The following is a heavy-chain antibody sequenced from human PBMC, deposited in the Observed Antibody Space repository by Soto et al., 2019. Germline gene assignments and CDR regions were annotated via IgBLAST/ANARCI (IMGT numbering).Heavy chain of an antibody. CDR3: AREGVQHGSGPYYYYGMDV. V-gene: IGHV3-21*01. D-gene: IGHD3-10*01. CDR1: GFTFSSYS. J-gene: IGHJ6*02. Sequence: EVQLVESGGGLVKPGGSLRLSCAASGFTFSSYSMNWVRQAPGKGLEWVSSISSSSSYIYYADSVKGRFTISRDDAKTXLXLQMNSLRAEDTTVYYGAREGVQHGSGPYYYYGMDVWGQGTTVTVSS. CDR2: ISSSSSYI.